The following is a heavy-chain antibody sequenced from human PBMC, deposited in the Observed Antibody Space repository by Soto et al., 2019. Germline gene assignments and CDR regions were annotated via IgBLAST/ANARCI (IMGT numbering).Heavy chain of an antibody. Sequence: EVQLLEYGGGLEHPGGSLRLSCAASGFTFSTYAMSWVRQAPGKGLEWVSTISGSGGSTYYADSVKGRFTISRDNSKNTLYLQMNSLRAEDTAVYYCAKGHKLSTSCYGLCYYYYYDMDVWGQGTTVTVSS. J-gene: IGHJ6*02. CDR2: ISGSGGST. D-gene: IGHD2-2*01. V-gene: IGHV3-23*01. CDR1: GFTFSTYA. CDR3: AKGHKLSTSCYGLCYYYYYDMDV.